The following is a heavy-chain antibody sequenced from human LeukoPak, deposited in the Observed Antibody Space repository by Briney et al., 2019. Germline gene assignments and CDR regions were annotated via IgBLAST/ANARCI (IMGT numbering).Heavy chain of an antibody. D-gene: IGHD6-6*01. V-gene: IGHV4-59*01. CDR3: ARVGDSSSSGAFDI. Sequence: SETLSLTCTVSGGSISSYYWSWIRQPPGKGLEWIGYIYYSGSTNYNPSLKSRVTISVDTSKNQFSLKLSSVTAADTAVYYCARVGDSSSSGAFDIWGQGTMVTVSS. CDR1: GGSISSYY. J-gene: IGHJ3*02. CDR2: IYYSGST.